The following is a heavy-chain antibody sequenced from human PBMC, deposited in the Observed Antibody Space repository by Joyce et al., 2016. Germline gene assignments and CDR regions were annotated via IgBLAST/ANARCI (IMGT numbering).Heavy chain of an antibody. J-gene: IGHJ4*02. D-gene: IGHD2-2*01. CDR1: GFTFSTYA. CDR2: ITGGGDTT. V-gene: IGHV3-23*01. Sequence: EVQLLQSGGALVQPGGSLRLSCAASGFTFSTYAMGWVRQAPGKGVEWVSTITGGGDTTNYADSVKGRFTISRDNSRNTLFLQMNSLRDEDTALYYCAKKYCSSNTYCFPDYWGQGTLVTVSS. CDR3: AKKYCSSNTYCFPDY.